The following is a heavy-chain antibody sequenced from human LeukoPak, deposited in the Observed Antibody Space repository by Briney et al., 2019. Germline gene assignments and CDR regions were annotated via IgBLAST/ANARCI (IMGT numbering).Heavy chain of an antibody. V-gene: IGHV4-31*03. D-gene: IGHD2-21*02. J-gene: IGHJ6*02. Sequence: PSETLSLTCTVSGGSISSGGYYWSWIRQHPGKGLEWIGYIYYSGSTYYNPSLKSRVTISVDTSKNQFSLKLTSVTAADTAVYYCARAYCGGDCYAPHYHYYYGMDVWGQGTTVTVSS. CDR1: GGSISSGGYY. CDR3: ARAYCGGDCYAPHYHYYYGMDV. CDR2: IYYSGST.